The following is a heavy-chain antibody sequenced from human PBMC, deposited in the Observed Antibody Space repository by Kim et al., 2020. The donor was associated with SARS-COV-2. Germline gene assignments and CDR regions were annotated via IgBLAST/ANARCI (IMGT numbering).Heavy chain of an antibody. CDR1: GFTFSSYW. V-gene: IGHV3-7*03. D-gene: IGHD6-6*01. J-gene: IGHJ2*01. CDR2: IKQDGSEK. Sequence: GGSLRLSCAASGFTFSSYWMSWVRQAPGKGLEWVANIKQDGSEKYYVDSVKGRFTISRDNAKNSLYLQMNSLRAEDTAVYYCARAFGYSSSRPRKFDLWGRGTLVTVSS. CDR3: ARAFGYSSSRPRKFDL.